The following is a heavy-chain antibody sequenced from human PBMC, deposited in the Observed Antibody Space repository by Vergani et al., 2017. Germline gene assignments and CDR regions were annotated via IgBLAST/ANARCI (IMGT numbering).Heavy chain of an antibody. CDR2: ISGSGGST. Sequence: EVQLLESGGGLVQPGGSLRLSCAASGFTFSSYAMSWVRQAPGKGLEWVSAISGSGGSTYYADSVKGRFTISRDNSKNTLYLQMNSLRAEDTAVYYCAKDIGPGPASRDYYDSSGYFSAFDIWGQGTMVTVSS. CDR1: GFTFSSYA. CDR3: AKDIGPGPASRDYYDSSGYFSAFDI. D-gene: IGHD3-22*01. J-gene: IGHJ3*02. V-gene: IGHV3-23*01.